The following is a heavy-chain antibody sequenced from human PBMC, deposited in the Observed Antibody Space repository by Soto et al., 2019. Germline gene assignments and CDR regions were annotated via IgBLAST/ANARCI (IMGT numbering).Heavy chain of an antibody. CDR1: GFTFGDYY. CDR3: ARDPLISGSGWDH. CDR2: ISSSGGTI. Sequence: LRLSCGVSGFTFGDYYMAWIRQAPGKGLEWISYISSSGGTIYYSDSVKGRFTISRDNAKNSLYLQMNSLRAEDTAVYYCARDPLISGSGWDHWGQGTLVTVSS. D-gene: IGHD6-19*01. V-gene: IGHV3-11*01. J-gene: IGHJ4*02.